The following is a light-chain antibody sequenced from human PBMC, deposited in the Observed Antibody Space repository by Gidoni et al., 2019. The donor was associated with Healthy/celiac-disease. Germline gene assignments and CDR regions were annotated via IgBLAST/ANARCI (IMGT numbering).Light chain of an antibody. CDR2: QDS. V-gene: IGLV3-1*01. CDR1: KLGDKY. CDR3: QAWDSSPFGV. J-gene: IGLJ2*01. Sequence: SYELTQPPSVSVSPGQTASITCSGDKLGDKYACWYQQKPGQSPVLVIYQDSKRPSGIPERFSGSNSGNTATLTISGTQAMDEADYYCQAWDSSPFGVFGGGTKLTVL.